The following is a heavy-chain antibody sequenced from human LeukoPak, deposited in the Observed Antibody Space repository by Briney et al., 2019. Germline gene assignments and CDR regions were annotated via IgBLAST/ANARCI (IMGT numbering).Heavy chain of an antibody. J-gene: IGHJ5*02. CDR2: INPNSGGT. CDR3: ARDAPGIAVAAPNWFDP. V-gene: IGHV1-2*02. Sequence: ASVKVSCKASGYTFTGYYMHWVRQAPGQGLKWMGWINPNSGGTNYAQKFQGRVTMTRDTSISTAYMELSRLRSDDTAVYYCARDAPGIAVAAPNWFDPWGQGTLVTVSS. D-gene: IGHD6-19*01. CDR1: GYTFTGYY.